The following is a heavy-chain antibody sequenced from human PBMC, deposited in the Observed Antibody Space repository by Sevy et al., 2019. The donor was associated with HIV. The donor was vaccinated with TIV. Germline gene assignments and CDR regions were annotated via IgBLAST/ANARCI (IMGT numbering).Heavy chain of an antibody. CDR1: GGSIRSGDYY. V-gene: IGHV4-30-4*01. Sequence: SETLSLTCTVSGGSIRSGDYYWSWIRQPPGKGLEWIGYIYYSGSTYYNPSLKSRVTISVDTSKNQFSLKLSSVTAADTAVYYCASQDYDSSGHDAFDIWGQGTMVTVSS. CDR3: ASQDYDSSGHDAFDI. CDR2: IYYSGST. D-gene: IGHD3-22*01. J-gene: IGHJ3*02.